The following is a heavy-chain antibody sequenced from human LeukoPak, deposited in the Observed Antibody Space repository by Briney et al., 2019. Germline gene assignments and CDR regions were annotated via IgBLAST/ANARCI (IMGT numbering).Heavy chain of an antibody. D-gene: IGHD2-21*01. V-gene: IGHV4-59*01. J-gene: IGHJ4*02. CDR3: ARGLSPVFDY. Sequence: SETLSLTCTVSGGSISSYYWSWIRQPPGKGREGMGYIYYSGSTNYNPSLKSRGTISVDTSKNQFSLKLSSVTAADTAVYYCARGLSPVFDYWGQGTLVTVSS. CDR1: GGSISSYY. CDR2: IYYSGST.